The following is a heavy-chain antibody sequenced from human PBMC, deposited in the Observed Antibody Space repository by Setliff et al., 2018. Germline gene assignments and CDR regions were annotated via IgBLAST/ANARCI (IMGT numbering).Heavy chain of an antibody. CDR2: ISWSGTTI. Sequence: GGSLRLSCVVSGFIFSEYSMNWVRQAPGKGLERVAYISWSGTTITYADSVKGRFTVSRDNAKNSVYLQMSSLRPEDTAVYYCVRRLRGSAWYVRLGEDYWGQGVLVTVSS. J-gene: IGHJ4*02. V-gene: IGHV3-48*01. D-gene: IGHD2-21*02. CDR1: GFIFSEYS. CDR3: VRRLRGSAWYVRLGEDY.